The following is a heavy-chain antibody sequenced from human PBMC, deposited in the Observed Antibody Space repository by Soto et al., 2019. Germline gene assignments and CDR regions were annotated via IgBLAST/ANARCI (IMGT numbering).Heavy chain of an antibody. D-gene: IGHD3-22*01. CDR2: IYYSGST. V-gene: IGHV4-59*01. J-gene: IGHJ6*02. CDR1: GGSISSYY. Sequence: SETLSLTCTVSGGSISSYYWSWIRQPPGKGLEWIGYIYYSGSTNYNPSLKSRVTISVDTSKNQFSLKLSSVTAADTAVYYCARVYPIDVSGYITLYYYYYGMDVWGQGTTVTVSS. CDR3: ARVYPIDVSGYITLYYYYYGMDV.